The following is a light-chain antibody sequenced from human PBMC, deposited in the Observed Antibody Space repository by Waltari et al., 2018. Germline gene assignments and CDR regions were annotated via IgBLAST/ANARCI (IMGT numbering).Light chain of an antibody. CDR1: QGISSY. CDR3: QQYYSYPYT. Sequence: AIRMTQSPSSFSASTGDRVTITCRASQGISSYLAWYQQKPGKAPKLLISAASPLPRGVPSKFSRHGSGKGFPLTIRCLQSEDFATYYCQQYYSYPYTFGQGTKLEIK. V-gene: IGKV1-8*01. CDR2: AAS. J-gene: IGKJ2*01.